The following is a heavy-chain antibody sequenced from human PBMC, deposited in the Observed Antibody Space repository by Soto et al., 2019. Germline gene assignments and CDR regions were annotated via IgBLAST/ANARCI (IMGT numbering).Heavy chain of an antibody. D-gene: IGHD6-13*01. CDR3: ARDLLGIAAADTTNWFEP. CDR1: GFTFSSYS. CDR2: ISSSSSYI. V-gene: IGHV3-21*01. J-gene: IGHJ5*02. Sequence: GGSLRLSCAASGFTFSSYSMNWVRQAPGKGLEWVSSISSSSSYIYYADSVKGRFTISRDNAKNSLCLQMNSLRAEDTAVYYCARDLLGIAAADTTNWFEPWGQGTLVTVSS.